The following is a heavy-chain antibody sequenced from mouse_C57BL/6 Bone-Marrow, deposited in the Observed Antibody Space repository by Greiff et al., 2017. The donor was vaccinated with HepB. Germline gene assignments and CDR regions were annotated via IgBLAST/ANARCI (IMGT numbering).Heavy chain of an antibody. Sequence: EVKLMESGGGLVKPGGSLKLSCAASGFTFSDYGMHWVRQAPEKGLEWVAYISSGSRTIYYADTVKVRFTISRDNAKYTLFLQMTSLRSEDTAMYYCAREYYYGSRAPFDYWGQGTTLTVSS. V-gene: IGHV5-17*01. CDR1: GFTFSDYG. CDR3: AREYYYGSRAPFDY. CDR2: ISSGSRTI. D-gene: IGHD1-1*01. J-gene: IGHJ2*01.